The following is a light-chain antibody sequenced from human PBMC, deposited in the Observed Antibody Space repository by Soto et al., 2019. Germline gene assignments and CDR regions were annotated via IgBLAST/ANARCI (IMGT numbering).Light chain of an antibody. CDR3: QQYGNSLGT. Sequence: EIVLTQSPGTLSLSPGERATLSCRASQSVSRSYLAWYQKKAGQAPRLLIYGASSRATGIPDRFSGSGSGTDFTLTISSLEPEDFAVYYCQQYGNSLGTFGQGTKVDIK. CDR1: QSVSRSY. CDR2: GAS. J-gene: IGKJ1*01. V-gene: IGKV3-20*01.